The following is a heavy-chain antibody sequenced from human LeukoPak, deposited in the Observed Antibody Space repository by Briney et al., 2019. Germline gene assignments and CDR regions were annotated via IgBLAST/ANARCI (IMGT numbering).Heavy chain of an antibody. D-gene: IGHD3-9*01. Sequence: GASVKVSCKASGYTFTSYGISWVRQAPGQGLEWMGWISAYNGNTNYAQKLQGRVTMTTDTSTSTAYMELRSLRSDDTAVYYCARGATVVLRYFDWLFEHDYLGQGTLVTVSS. CDR3: ARGATVVLRYFDWLFEHDY. CDR2: ISAYNGNT. J-gene: IGHJ4*02. CDR1: GYTFTSYG. V-gene: IGHV1-18*01.